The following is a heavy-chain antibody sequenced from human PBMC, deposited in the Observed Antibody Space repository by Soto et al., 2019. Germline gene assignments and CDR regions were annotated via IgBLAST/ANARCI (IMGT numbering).Heavy chain of an antibody. Sequence: PGGSLRLSCAASGFTFSSYAMSWVRQAPGKGLEWVSAISGSSGSTYYADSVKGRFTISRDNSKNTLYLQMKSLRAEDTAVYYCARDPPATRHGMDVWGQGTTVTVSS. V-gene: IGHV3-23*01. CDR1: GFTFSSYA. CDR3: ARDPPATRHGMDV. CDR2: ISGSSGST. J-gene: IGHJ6*02.